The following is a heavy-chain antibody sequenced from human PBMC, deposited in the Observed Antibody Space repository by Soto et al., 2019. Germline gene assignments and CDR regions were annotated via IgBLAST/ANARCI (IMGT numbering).Heavy chain of an antibody. CDR3: ARDPYSGSPSVLDY. Sequence: GGSLRLSCAASGFTFNTYAMNWVRQAPGKGLEWVSSISSSGSYIYYADSVRGRFTISRDNAENSLYLQMNSLRAEDTAVYYCARDPYSGSPSVLDYWGQGTQVTVSS. CDR1: GFTFNTYA. CDR2: ISSSGSYI. V-gene: IGHV3-21*06. J-gene: IGHJ4*02. D-gene: IGHD6-13*01.